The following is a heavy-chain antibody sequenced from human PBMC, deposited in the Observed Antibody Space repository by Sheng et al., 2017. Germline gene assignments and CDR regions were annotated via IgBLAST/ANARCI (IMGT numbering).Heavy chain of an antibody. CDR3: ATVIWSTCGRHFDS. Sequence: EVQLVESGGVLVQPGGSLRLSCAASGFTFSSYAMTWVRQAPGKGLEWVSTITTSGGLTYYADSVKGRFAISRDNSKNTLSLQMNSLRPEDTAVYYCATVIWSTCGRHFDSWGQGTLVT. CDR1: GFTFSSYA. D-gene: IGHD2-21*01. CDR2: ITTSGGLT. J-gene: IGHJ4*02. V-gene: IGHV3-23*04.